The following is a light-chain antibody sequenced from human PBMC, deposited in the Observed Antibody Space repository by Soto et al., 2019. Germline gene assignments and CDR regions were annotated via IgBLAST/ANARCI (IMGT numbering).Light chain of an antibody. CDR3: SSYAGSNIYV. Sequence: QSVLTQPPSASGSPGQSVTISCTETSSDVGAYNYVSWYQQHPGKAPKLMIYEVSKRPSGVPDRFSGSKSGNTASLTVSGLQAEDEADYYCSSYAGSNIYVFGTGTKVTVL. J-gene: IGLJ1*01. V-gene: IGLV2-8*01. CDR1: SSDVGAYNY. CDR2: EVS.